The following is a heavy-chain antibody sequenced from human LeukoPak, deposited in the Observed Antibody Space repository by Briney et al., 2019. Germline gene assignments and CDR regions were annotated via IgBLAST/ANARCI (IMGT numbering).Heavy chain of an antibody. J-gene: IGHJ4*02. V-gene: IGHV3-9*01. D-gene: IGHD6-13*01. CDR2: ISWNSGSI. Sequence: QPGRSLRLSCAASGFTFDDYAMHWVRQAPGKGLEWVSGISWNSGSIGYADSVKGRFTISRDNAKNSLYLQMNSLRAEDTAVYYCARADGSSSFPDYWGQGTLVTVSS. CDR1: GFTFDDYA. CDR3: ARADGSSSFPDY.